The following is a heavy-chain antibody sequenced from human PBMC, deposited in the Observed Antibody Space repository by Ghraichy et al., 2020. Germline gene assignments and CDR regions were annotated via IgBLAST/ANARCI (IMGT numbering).Heavy chain of an antibody. J-gene: IGHJ3*01. CDR1: GASISYSS. CDR3: VREGLGELDDAFAF. D-gene: IGHD3-10*01. V-gene: IGHV4-59*01. Sequence: SETLSLTCTVSGASISYSSCSWSWLRQGKGLRLIGAANYTWSTNSNPSLKSRVTISVDTAKNQFSLKLSSVTAADTAVYYCVREGLGELDDAFAFCGPGTMVTVSS. CDR2: ANYTWST.